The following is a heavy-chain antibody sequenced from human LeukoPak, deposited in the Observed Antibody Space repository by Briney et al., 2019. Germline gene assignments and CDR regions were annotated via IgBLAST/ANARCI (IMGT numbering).Heavy chain of an antibody. CDR2: IYTSGST. CDR3: ARLYCSGGSCYSDY. Sequence: SQTLSLTCTVSGGSISSGSYYWSWIRQPAGKGLEWIGRIYTSGSTIYNPSLKSRVTISVGTSKNQFSLKLSSVTAADTAVYYCARLYCSGGSCYSDYWGQGTLVTVSS. D-gene: IGHD2-15*01. J-gene: IGHJ4*02. CDR1: GGSISSGSYY. V-gene: IGHV4-61*02.